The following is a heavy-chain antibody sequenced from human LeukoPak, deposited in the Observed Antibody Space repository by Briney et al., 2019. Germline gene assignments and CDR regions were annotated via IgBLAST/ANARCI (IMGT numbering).Heavy chain of an antibody. Sequence: SETLSLTCTVSGVSISSGGYYWSWIRQHPGKGLEWIGYIYYSGSTYYNPSLKSRVTISVDTSKNQFSLKLNSVTAADTAVYYCARDPMDDNWFDPWGQGTLVTVSS. D-gene: IGHD3-10*01. CDR3: ARDPMDDNWFDP. J-gene: IGHJ5*02. V-gene: IGHV4-31*03. CDR1: GVSISSGGYY. CDR2: IYYSGST.